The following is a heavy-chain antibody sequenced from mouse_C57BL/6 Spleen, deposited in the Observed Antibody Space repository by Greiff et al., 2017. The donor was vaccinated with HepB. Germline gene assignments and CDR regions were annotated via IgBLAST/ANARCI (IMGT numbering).Heavy chain of an antibody. V-gene: IGHV1-55*01. J-gene: IGHJ3*01. CDR1: GYTFTSYW. Sequence: QVQLQQPGAELVKPGASVKMSCKASGYTFTSYWITWVKQRPGQGLEWIGDIYPGSGSTNYNEKFKSKATLTVDTSSSTAYMQLSSLTSEDSAVYYCARGNDGYLAWFAYWGQGTLVTVSA. CDR2: IYPGSGST. D-gene: IGHD2-3*01. CDR3: ARGNDGYLAWFAY.